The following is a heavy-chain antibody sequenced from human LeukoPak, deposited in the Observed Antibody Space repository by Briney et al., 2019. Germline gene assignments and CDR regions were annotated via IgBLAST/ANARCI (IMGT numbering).Heavy chain of an antibody. V-gene: IGHV3-33*01. J-gene: IGHJ4*02. Sequence: GGSLRLSCAASGFTFSSYGMHWVRQAPGKGLEWVAVIWYDGSNKYYADSVKGRFTISRDNSKNTLYLQMNSLRAEDTAVYYCAREYSSSSLDYWGQGTLVTVSS. CDR2: IWYDGSNK. CDR3: AREYSSSSLDY. D-gene: IGHD6-6*01. CDR1: GFTFSSYG.